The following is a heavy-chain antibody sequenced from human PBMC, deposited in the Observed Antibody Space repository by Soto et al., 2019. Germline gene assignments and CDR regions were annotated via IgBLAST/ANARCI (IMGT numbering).Heavy chain of an antibody. Sequence: SETLSPTCTVSGGSIRSGGYYWSWVRQSPRRGLEWIGNIYYSGSTYYNPSLKSRLTISVDTSKNQFSLNLSSVTAADTAVYYCARDRLMATAGTARHYFGLDVWGQGTTVTVSS. V-gene: IGHV4-31*03. CDR2: IYYSGST. CDR3: ARDRLMATAGTARHYFGLDV. CDR1: GGSIRSGGYY. D-gene: IGHD5-18*01. J-gene: IGHJ6*02.